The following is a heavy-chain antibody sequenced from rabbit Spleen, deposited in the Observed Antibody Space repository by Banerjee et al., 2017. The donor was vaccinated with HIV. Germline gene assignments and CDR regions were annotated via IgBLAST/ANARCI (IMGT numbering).Heavy chain of an antibody. J-gene: IGHJ6*01. CDR3: ARDTASSFSSYGMDL. CDR2: IDVGSTGFT. V-gene: IGHV1S40*01. D-gene: IGHD8-1*01. Sequence: QQLVESGGGLVKPGASLTLTCKASGFDFSRGYDMCWVRQAPGKGLEWIGCIDVGSTGFTYYASWAKGRFTISKTSSTTVTLQMTSLTAADTATYFCARDTASSFSSYGMDLWGQGTLVTVS. CDR1: GFDFSRGYD.